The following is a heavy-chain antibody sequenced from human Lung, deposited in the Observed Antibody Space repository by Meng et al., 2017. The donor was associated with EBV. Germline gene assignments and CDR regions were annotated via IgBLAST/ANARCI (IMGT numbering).Heavy chain of an antibody. CDR1: GGSVSSGSYY. CDR3: ARFSSSKGLDY. V-gene: IGHV4-61*01. D-gene: IGHD4-11*01. CDR2: IYYSGST. Sequence: VQLQASGPGLVSPSETLALTCTGSGGSVSSGSYYWSWIRQPPGKGLEWIGYIYYSGSTNYNPSLKSRVTISVDTSKNQFSLKLSSVTAADTAVYYCARFSSSKGLDYWGQGTLVTVSS. J-gene: IGHJ4*02.